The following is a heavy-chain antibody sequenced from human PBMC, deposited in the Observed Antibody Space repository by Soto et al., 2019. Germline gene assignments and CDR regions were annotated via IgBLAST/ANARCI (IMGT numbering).Heavy chain of an antibody. J-gene: IGHJ5*02. CDR3: ARGRAPYREPHSSSHRFDP. V-gene: IGHV6-1*01. D-gene: IGHD6-13*01. CDR1: GDSVSSNSAA. Sequence: KQSQTLSLPCAISGDSVSSNSAAWNWIRQSPSRGLEWLGRTYYRSKWYNDYAVSVKSRITINPDTSKNQFSLQLNSVTPEDTAVYYCARGRAPYREPHSSSHRFDPWGQGTLVTVSS. CDR2: TYYRSKWYN.